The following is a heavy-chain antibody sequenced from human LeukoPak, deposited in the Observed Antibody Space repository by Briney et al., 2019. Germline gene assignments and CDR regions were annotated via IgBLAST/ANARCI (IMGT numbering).Heavy chain of an antibody. Sequence: GAPVKVSCKTSGYTFTSYDINWVRQATGQGLEWMGWMNPNSGNTGYAQKFQGRVTMTRNTSISTAYMQLSSLRSDDTAVYYCARGYVGATEYCFDPWGQGTLVTVSS. CDR2: MNPNSGNT. V-gene: IGHV1-8*01. CDR3: ARGYVGATEYCFDP. D-gene: IGHD1-26*01. CDR1: GYTFTSYD. J-gene: IGHJ5*02.